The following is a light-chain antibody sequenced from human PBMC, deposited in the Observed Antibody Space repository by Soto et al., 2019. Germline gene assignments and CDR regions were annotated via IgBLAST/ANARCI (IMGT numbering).Light chain of an antibody. CDR2: GAS. CDR1: QSISSSY. V-gene: IGKV3-20*01. Sequence: EIALTQSPGTLSLSPGERATLSCRASQSISSSYLTWYQQKPGQAPRFLIYGASNRATGIPDRFSGSGSGTDFTLTISSLEPEDFAVYYCQHYGGSPRFTFGQGTKLEIK. J-gene: IGKJ2*01. CDR3: QHYGGSPRFT.